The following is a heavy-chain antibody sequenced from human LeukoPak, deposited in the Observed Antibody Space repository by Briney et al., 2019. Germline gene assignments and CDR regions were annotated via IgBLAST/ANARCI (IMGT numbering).Heavy chain of an antibody. CDR3: AKVPYYYDGSGYCDY. CDR1: GGSISSYY. Sequence: PSETLSLTCTVSGGSISSYYWSWIRQPPGKGLEWIGYIYYSGGTNYNPSLKSRVTISVDTSKNQFSLKLTSVTAADAAVYYCAKVPYYYDGSGYCDYWGQGTLVTVSS. CDR2: IYYSGGT. V-gene: IGHV4-59*12. D-gene: IGHD3-22*01. J-gene: IGHJ4*02.